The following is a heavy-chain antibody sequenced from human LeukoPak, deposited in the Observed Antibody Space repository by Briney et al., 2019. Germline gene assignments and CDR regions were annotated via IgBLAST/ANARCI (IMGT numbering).Heavy chain of an antibody. J-gene: IGHJ4*02. CDR1: GFAFSNYA. Sequence: GGSLRLSCAASGFAFSNYALHWVRQAAGKGLEWVAFISDDGSNQYYADSVKGRFTISRDNSKITLYLQMNSLRAEDTAVYYCARGGYSYDYWGQGTLVTVSS. CDR3: ARGGYSYDY. CDR2: ISDDGSNQ. V-gene: IGHV3-30-3*01. D-gene: IGHD5-18*01.